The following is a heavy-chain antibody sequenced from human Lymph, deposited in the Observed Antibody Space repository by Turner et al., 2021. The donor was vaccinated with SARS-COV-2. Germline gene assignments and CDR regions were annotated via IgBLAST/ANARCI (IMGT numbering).Heavy chain of an antibody. V-gene: IGHV4-4*02. J-gene: IGHJ4*02. D-gene: IGHD2-15*01. CDR1: GASISSSNW. CDR3: ATKYCSSGSCSYFDY. Sequence: QVQLQESGPGLVKPSGPLSLTCAVSGASISSSNWWSWVRQPPGKGLEWIGEIYHSGSTNYNPSLKSRVTISVDKSKNQFSLKLSSVTAADTAVYYCATKYCSSGSCSYFDYWGQGTLVTVSS. CDR2: IYHSGST.